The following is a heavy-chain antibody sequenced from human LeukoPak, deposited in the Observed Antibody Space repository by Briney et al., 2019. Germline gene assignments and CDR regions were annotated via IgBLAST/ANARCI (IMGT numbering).Heavy chain of an antibody. Sequence: PGRSLRLSCAASGFTFSSYGMYWVRQAPGKGLEWVAVIWYDGSNKYYADSVKGRFTISRDNSKNTLYLQMNSLRAEDTAVYYCARAHSAHFDYWGQGTLVTVSS. CDR1: GFTFSSYG. J-gene: IGHJ4*02. CDR2: IWYDGSNK. D-gene: IGHD6-13*01. CDR3: ARAHSAHFDY. V-gene: IGHV3-33*01.